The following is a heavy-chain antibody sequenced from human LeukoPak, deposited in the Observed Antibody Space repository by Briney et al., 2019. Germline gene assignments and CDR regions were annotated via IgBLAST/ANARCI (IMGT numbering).Heavy chain of an antibody. Sequence: SLRLSCAASGFTFSSYAMHWVRQAPGKGLEWVAVISYDGSNKYYADSVKGRFTISRDNSKNTLYLQMNSLRAEDTAVYYCARDMSAIVGSRTFDYWGQGTLVTVSS. CDR1: GFTFSSYA. V-gene: IGHV3-30-3*01. J-gene: IGHJ4*02. D-gene: IGHD2-21*01. CDR3: ARDMSAIVGSRTFDY. CDR2: ISYDGSNK.